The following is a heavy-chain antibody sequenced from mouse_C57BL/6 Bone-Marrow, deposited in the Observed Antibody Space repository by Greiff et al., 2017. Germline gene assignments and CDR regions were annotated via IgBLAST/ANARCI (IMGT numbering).Heavy chain of an antibody. V-gene: IGHV1-5*01. CDR3: TRQYSNLYYYAMDY. Sequence: DVQLQESGTVLARPGASVKMSCKTSGYTFTSYWMHWVKQRPGQGLEWIGAIYPGNSDTSYNQKFKGKAKLTAVTSASTAYMELSSLKNEDAAVYYCTRQYSNLYYYAMDYWGQGTSVTVSS. CDR2: IYPGNSDT. CDR1: GYTFTSYW. J-gene: IGHJ4*01. D-gene: IGHD2-5*01.